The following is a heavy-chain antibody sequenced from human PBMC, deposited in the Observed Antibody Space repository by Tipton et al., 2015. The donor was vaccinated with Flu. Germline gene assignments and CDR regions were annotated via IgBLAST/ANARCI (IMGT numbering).Heavy chain of an antibody. J-gene: IGHJ4*02. Sequence: TLSLTCTVSGGSISSYYWTWIRQPAGKGLEWIGRIYASGSTDYNPSLKSRVTMSVDTSKNQFSLKLSAVTAADTAAYYCARKPQLAAFDYWGQGALVTVSS. V-gene: IGHV4-4*07. CDR1: GGSISSYY. CDR2: IYASGST. CDR3: ARKPQLAAFDY. D-gene: IGHD6-25*01.